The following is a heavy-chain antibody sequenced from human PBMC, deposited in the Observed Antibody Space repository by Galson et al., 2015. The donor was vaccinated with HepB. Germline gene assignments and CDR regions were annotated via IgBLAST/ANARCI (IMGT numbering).Heavy chain of an antibody. CDR1: GFTFSSYG. V-gene: IGHV3-33*01. CDR2: IWYDGSNK. J-gene: IGHJ4*02. Sequence: SLRLSCAASGFTFSSYGMHWVRQAPGKGLEWVAVIWYDGSNKYYADSVKGRFTISRDNSKNTLYLQMNSLRAEDTAVYYCARDSAAGFWSGYSHPYYFDYWGQGTLVTVSS. D-gene: IGHD3-3*01. CDR3: ARDSAAGFWSGYSHPYYFDY.